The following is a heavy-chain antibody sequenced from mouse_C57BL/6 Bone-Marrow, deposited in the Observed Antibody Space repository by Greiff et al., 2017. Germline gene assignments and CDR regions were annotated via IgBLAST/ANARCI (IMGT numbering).Heavy chain of an antibody. CDR2: ISNLAYSI. J-gene: IGHJ3*01. CDR3: ARTYYSNYGFAY. Sequence: EVQRVESGGGLVQPGGSLKLSCAASGFTFSDYGMAWVRQAPRKGPEWVAFISNLAYSIYYADTVTGRFTITRENAKNTLYLEMSSLRSEDTAMYYCARTYYSNYGFAYWGQGTLVTVSA. V-gene: IGHV5-15*01. CDR1: GFTFSDYG. D-gene: IGHD2-5*01.